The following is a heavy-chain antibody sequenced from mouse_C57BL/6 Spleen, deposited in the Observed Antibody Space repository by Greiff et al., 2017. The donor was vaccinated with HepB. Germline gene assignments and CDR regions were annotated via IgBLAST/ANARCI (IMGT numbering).Heavy chain of an antibody. J-gene: IGHJ3*01. CDR2: ISDGGSYT. V-gene: IGHV5-4*01. CDR3: ARGVYYGSSPFAY. D-gene: IGHD1-1*01. CDR1: GFTFSSYA. Sequence: EVQGVESGGGLVKPGGSLKLSCAASGFTFSSYAMSWVRQTPEKRLEWVATISDGGSYTYYPDNVKGRFTISRDNAKNNLYLQMSHLKSEDTAMYYCARGVYYGSSPFAYWGQGTLVTVSA.